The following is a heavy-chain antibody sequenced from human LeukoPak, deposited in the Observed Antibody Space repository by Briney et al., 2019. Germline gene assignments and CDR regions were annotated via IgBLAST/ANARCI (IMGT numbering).Heavy chain of an antibody. CDR3: AKEQTSSWYVD. CDR2: IGYDGGNK. Sequence: GGSLRLSCAASGFTFSSYGMHWVRQAPGKGLEWVAFIGYDGGNKNYADSVKGRFTISRDNSKNTLYLQMNSLRAEDTAVYYCAKEQTSSWYVDWGQGTLVTVPS. D-gene: IGHD6-13*01. CDR1: GFTFSSYG. J-gene: IGHJ4*02. V-gene: IGHV3-30*02.